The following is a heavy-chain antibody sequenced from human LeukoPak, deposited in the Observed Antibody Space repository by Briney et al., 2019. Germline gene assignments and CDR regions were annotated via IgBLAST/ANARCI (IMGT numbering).Heavy chain of an antibody. D-gene: IGHD2-2*01. J-gene: IGHJ6*03. Sequence: SETLSLTCAVYGGSFSGYYWSWIRQPPGKGLEWIGEINHSGSTNYNPSLKSRVTISVDTSKNKFSLKLSSVTAADTAVYYCAIAAYNYYYYYMDVWGKGTTVTVSS. V-gene: IGHV4-34*01. CDR2: INHSGST. CDR1: GGSFSGYY. CDR3: AIAAYNYYYYYMDV.